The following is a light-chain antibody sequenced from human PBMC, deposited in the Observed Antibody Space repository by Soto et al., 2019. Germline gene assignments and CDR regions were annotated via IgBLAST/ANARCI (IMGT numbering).Light chain of an antibody. J-gene: IGKJ2*01. V-gene: IGKV1-39*01. CDR3: QQRLSTPYT. CDR1: QTVATF. CDR2: AAS. Sequence: DIQMTQSPASLSASIGDRVSISCRASQTVATFLNWYQQKPGKVPQLLIYAASTLQSGVPSRFSGSGSGTDFTLVISSLQREDFGTYYCQQRLSTPYTFGQGTKVEIK.